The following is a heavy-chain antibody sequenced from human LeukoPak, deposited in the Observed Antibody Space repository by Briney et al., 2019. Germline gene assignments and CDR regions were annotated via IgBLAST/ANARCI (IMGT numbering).Heavy chain of an antibody. CDR3: ARVGTYDTPDSHYRYMDV. CDR2: VKQDGSDK. V-gene: IGHV3-7*01. CDR1: GFTFNNYW. J-gene: IGHJ6*03. Sequence: GGSLRLSCVASGFTFNNYWMTWVRQAPGKGLEWVANVKQDGSDKYYVDSVKGRFTISRDNAKNSLYLQLNSLRAEDTAVYYCARVGTYDTPDSHYRYMDVWGKGTTVTVSS. D-gene: IGHD3-16*01.